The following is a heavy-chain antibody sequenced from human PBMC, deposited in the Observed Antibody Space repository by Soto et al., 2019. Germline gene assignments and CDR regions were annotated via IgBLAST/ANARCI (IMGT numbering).Heavy chain of an antibody. CDR3: ARVGVELAAPRVWPH. CDR2: INPYNGNT. V-gene: IGHV1-18*01. Sequence: QVQLVQSGAEVKKPGASVKVSCKASGYTFTRYGIRWVRQAPRQGLEWMGWINPYNGNTQYADQFSGRVTVTADTSTTTSFMYVTGLTSGDTAVFYCARVGVELAAPRVWPHRGQGTLVTVSS. J-gene: IGHJ4*02. CDR1: GYTFTRYG. D-gene: IGHD3-16*01.